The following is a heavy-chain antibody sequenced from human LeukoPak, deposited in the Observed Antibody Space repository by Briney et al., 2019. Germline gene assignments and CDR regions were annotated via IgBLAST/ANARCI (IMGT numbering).Heavy chain of an antibody. CDR3: AKEVTPGALLYGPFDY. V-gene: IGHV3-23*01. D-gene: IGHD4-23*01. Sequence: GGSLRLSCAASEFIFSSYGMSWVRQAPGKGLEWVSAISASCGGTYYADSVKGRFTISRDNSRNTLYLEMNSLRAEDTAIYYCAKEVTPGALLYGPFDYWGQGTLVTVSS. CDR1: EFIFSSYG. J-gene: IGHJ4*02. CDR2: ISASCGGT.